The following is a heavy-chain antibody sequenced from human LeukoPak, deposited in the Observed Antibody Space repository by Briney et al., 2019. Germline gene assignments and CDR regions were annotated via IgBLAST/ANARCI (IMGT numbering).Heavy chain of an antibody. CDR3: AREAGPTGY. CDR1: GGSFSGYY. J-gene: IGHJ4*02. Sequence: PSETLSLTCAVYGGSFSGYYWSWIRQPPGKGLEWIGYIYYSGSTNYNPSLKSRVTISVDTSKNQFSLKLSSVTAADTAVYYCAREAGPTGYWGQGTLVTVSS. D-gene: IGHD1-14*01. CDR2: IYYSGST. V-gene: IGHV4-59*01.